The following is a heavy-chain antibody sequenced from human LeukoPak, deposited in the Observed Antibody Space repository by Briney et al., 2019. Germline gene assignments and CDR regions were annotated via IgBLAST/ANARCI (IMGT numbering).Heavy chain of an antibody. Sequence: PSETLSLTCTASGGSISNNHYYWGWIRQPPGKGLEWIGTIFHSGSTYYNPSLESRVTISVDTSKNQFSLNLRSVTAADTALYYCARHVPSALRVVVVTSDWYFDLWAVAPWSLSPQ. CDR3: ARHVPSALRVVVVTSDWYFDL. CDR1: GGSISNNHYY. CDR2: IFHSGST. D-gene: IGHD2-21*02. V-gene: IGHV4-39*01. J-gene: IGHJ2*01.